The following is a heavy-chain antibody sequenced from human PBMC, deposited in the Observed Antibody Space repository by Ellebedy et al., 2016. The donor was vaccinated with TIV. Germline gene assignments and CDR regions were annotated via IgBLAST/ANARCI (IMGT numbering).Heavy chain of an antibody. J-gene: IGHJ5*02. V-gene: IGHV4-59*01. CDR1: GGSMPRYS. D-gene: IGHD2-2*01. CDR3: ARWDCSSTRCYLVDP. CDR2: KYYSGST. Sequence: MPSETLSLTCTVSGGSMPRYSSCWIRPHPGKGLEWIGNKYYSGSTNYNPSLKSRVTLSVDTSTNQFSLKLSSVTAADTAVYYCARWDCSSTRCYLVDPWGQGTRVTVSS.